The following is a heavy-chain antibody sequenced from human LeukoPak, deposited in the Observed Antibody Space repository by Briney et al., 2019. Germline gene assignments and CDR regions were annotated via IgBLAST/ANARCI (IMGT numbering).Heavy chain of an antibody. D-gene: IGHD2-2*01. CDR3: ASSYCSSTSCQRAFDY. J-gene: IGHJ4*02. CDR1: GGTFSSYA. CDR2: NIPIFGTA. V-gene: IGHV1-69*13. Sequence: SVKVSCKASGGTFSSYAISWVRQAPGQGLEWMGGNIPIFGTANYAQKFQGRVTITADESTSTAYMELSSLRSEDTAVYYCASSYCSSTSCQRAFDYWGQGTLVTVSS.